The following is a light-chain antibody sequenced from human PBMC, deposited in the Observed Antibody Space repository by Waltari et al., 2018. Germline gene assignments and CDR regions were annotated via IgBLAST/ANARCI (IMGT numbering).Light chain of an antibody. J-gene: IGKJ1*01. CDR1: QRMSTW. CDR3: QQYSSFPRT. CDR2: KAS. Sequence: DIQMTQSPSTLPASVGDIVTLTCRASQRMSTWLAWYQQKPGRAPKLLIYKASSLESGVPSRFSGSGSGTEFTLTISSLQPDDFATYYCQQYSSFPRTFGQGTKVEIK. V-gene: IGKV1-5*03.